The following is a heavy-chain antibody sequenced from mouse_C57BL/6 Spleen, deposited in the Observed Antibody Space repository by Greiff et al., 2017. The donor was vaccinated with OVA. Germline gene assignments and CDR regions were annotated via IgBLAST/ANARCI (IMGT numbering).Heavy chain of an antibody. V-gene: IGHV1-80*01. CDR1: GYAFSSYW. Sequence: VQGVESGAELVKPGASVKISCKASGYAFSSYWMNWAKQRPGKGLEWIGQIYPGDGDTNYNGKFKGKATLTADKSSSTAYMQLSSLTSEDSAVYFCARYDYLDYWGQGTTLTVSS. J-gene: IGHJ2*01. CDR2: IYPGDGDT. CDR3: ARYDYLDY. D-gene: IGHD2-3*01.